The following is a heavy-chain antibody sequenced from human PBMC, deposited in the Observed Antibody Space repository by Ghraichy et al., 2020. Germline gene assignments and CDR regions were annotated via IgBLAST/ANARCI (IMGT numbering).Heavy chain of an antibody. J-gene: IGHJ6*02. Sequence: SQTLSLTCTISGDSVSSNSAAWNWIRQSPSRGLEWLGRTYYRSKWYNDYAVSVKSRITINPDTSKNQFSLQLNSVTPEDTAVYYCARAITSLYDSSGYYYSLKDYGMDVWGQGTTVTVSS. V-gene: IGHV6-1*01. D-gene: IGHD3-22*01. CDR3: ARAITSLYDSSGYYYSLKDYGMDV. CDR1: GDSVSSNSAA. CDR2: TYYRSKWYN.